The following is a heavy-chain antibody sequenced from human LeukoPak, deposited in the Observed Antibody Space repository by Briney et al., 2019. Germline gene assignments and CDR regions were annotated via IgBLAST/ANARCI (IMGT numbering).Heavy chain of an antibody. J-gene: IGHJ4*02. CDR1: GFTFSSYS. D-gene: IGHD1-26*01. Sequence: GGSLRLSCAASGFTFSSYSMNWVRQAPGKGLEWVSSISSSSSYIYYADSVKGRFTISRDNAKNSLYLQMNSLRVEDTAVYYCAKSQLLAYYFDYWGQGTLVTVSS. V-gene: IGHV3-21*04. CDR2: ISSSSSYI. CDR3: AKSQLLAYYFDY.